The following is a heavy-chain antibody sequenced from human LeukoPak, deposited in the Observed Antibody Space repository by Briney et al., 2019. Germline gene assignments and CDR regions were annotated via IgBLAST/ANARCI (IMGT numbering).Heavy chain of an antibody. V-gene: IGHV4-59*01. CDR3: ARDFEDSRGYYYFDY. Sequence: SETLSLTCTVSGGSISSYYWSWIRQPPGKGLEWIWYIYYSGSTNYNPSLKSRVTISVDTSKNQYSLKLSSVTAADTAVYYCARDFEDSRGYYYFDYWGQGTLVTVSS. CDR2: IYYSGST. D-gene: IGHD3-22*01. CDR1: GGSISSYY. J-gene: IGHJ4*02.